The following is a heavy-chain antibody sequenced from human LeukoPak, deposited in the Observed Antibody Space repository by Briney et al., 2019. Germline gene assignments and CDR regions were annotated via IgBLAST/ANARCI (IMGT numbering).Heavy chain of an antibody. V-gene: IGHV4-31*03. D-gene: IGHD1-1*01. CDR1: GGSISSGGYY. CDR2: IYYSGST. CDR3: ARASATGSWGLFDY. Sequence: TSETLSLTCTVSGGSISSGGYYWSWIRQHPGKGLEWIGYIYYSGSTYYNPSLKSRVTISVDTSKNQFSLKLSSVTDADTAVYYCARASATGSWGLFDYWAQGTQVIVSS. J-gene: IGHJ4*02.